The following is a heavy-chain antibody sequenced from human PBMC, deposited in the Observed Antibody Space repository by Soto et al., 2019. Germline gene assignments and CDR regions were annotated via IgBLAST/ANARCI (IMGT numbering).Heavy chain of an antibody. CDR3: VRGIPSQYSSNWLYWYFDL. CDR1: GFVYSTYA. CDR2: IWNDGTKE. D-gene: IGHD6-13*01. Sequence: VQLVESGGGVVQPGRSLRLSCAASGFVYSTYAMHWVRLSPGKGLEWVALIWNDGTKEYYVDSVKGRFTISRDNSQNTLNLNMDSLRAEDTAVYFCVRGIPSQYSSNWLYWYFDLWGRGTQVTVSS. V-gene: IGHV3-33*01. J-gene: IGHJ2*01.